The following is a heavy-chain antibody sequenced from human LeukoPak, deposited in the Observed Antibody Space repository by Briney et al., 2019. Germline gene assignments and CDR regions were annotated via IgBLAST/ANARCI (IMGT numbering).Heavy chain of an antibody. J-gene: IGHJ4*02. CDR1: GGTFSSYA. D-gene: IGHD3-10*01. CDR3: ARDGVVRGVIVY. CDR2: IDPNSGGT. V-gene: IGHV1-2*02. Sequence: ASVRVSCKASGGTFSSYAISWVRQAPGQGLEWMGWIDPNSGGTNYAQKFQGRLTMTRDTSISTAYMELSRLRSDDTAVYYCARDGVVRGVIVYWGQGNLVTVSS.